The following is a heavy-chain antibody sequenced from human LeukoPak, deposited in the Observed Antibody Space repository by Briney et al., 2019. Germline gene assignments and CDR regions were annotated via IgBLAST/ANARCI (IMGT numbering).Heavy chain of an antibody. CDR2: FDPEDGET. V-gene: IGHV1-24*01. CDR1: GYTLTELS. Sequence: ASVKVSCKVSGYTLTELSMYWVRQAPGKGLEWMGGFDPEDGETIYAQKFQGRVTMTEGTSTDTAYMELSSLRPEDTAVYYRATRDCSGGSCYGAYYYYMDVWGKGTTVTISS. CDR3: ATRDCSGGSCYGAYYYYMDV. J-gene: IGHJ6*03. D-gene: IGHD2-15*01.